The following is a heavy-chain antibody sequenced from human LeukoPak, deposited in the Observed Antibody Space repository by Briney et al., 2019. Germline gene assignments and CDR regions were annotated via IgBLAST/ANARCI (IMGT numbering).Heavy chain of an antibody. J-gene: IGHJ6*03. V-gene: IGHV3-48*03. CDR3: ARDRFATDSSGYYYHYYYYMDV. Sequence: GGSLTLSCAASGLTFSRYEMNWLRQAPAKGLAWVSYISSSGSTIYYADSVKGRFTISRQNAQTPLSLQMNSQISDHTGVVYFARDRFATDSSGYYYHYYYYMDVGGKGTTVTVSS. CDR2: ISSSGSTI. CDR1: GLTFSRYE. D-gene: IGHD3-22*01.